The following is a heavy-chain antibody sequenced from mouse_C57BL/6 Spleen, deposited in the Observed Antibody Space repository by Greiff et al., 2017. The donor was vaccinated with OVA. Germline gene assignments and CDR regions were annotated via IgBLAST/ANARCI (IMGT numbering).Heavy chain of an antibody. V-gene: IGHV1-4*01. CDR1: GYTFTSYT. D-gene: IGHD1-1*01. CDR3: ARMDYDRCFDV. CDR2: LNPSSGYT. Sequence: QVQLQQSGAELARPGASVKMSCKASGYTFTSYTMHWVKQRPGQGLEWIGYLNPSSGYTKYNQKFKDKATLTADKSSSTAYMQLSSLTSEDSAVYYCARMDYDRCFDVWGTGTTVTVSS. J-gene: IGHJ1*03.